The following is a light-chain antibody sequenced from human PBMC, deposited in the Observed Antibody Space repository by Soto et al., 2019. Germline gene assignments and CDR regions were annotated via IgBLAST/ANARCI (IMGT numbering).Light chain of an antibody. CDR1: QSVSSNY. Sequence: EIVLTQSSGTLSLSPGERVTLSCRASQSVSSNYLAWYQQKSGQAPRLLIYRASTRATGIPDRFSGSGSGTDFSLIISRLEPEDSAVYYCQQYAASPPTFGGGTKVEIK. J-gene: IGKJ4*01. CDR2: RAS. CDR3: QQYAASPPT. V-gene: IGKV3-20*01.